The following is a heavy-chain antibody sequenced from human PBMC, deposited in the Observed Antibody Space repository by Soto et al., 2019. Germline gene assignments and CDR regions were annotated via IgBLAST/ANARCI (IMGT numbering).Heavy chain of an antibody. V-gene: IGHV4-31*03. J-gene: IGHJ5*02. CDR1: GGSISSGGYY. D-gene: IGHD6-13*01. CDR3: ARDAGGSWFDYNWFDP. Sequence: PSETLSLTCTVSGGSISSGGYYWSWIRQHPGKGLEWIGYIYYSGSTYYNPSLKSRVTISVDTSKNQFSLKLSSVTAADTAVYYCARDAGGSWFDYNWFDPWGQGTLVTVSS. CDR2: IYYSGST.